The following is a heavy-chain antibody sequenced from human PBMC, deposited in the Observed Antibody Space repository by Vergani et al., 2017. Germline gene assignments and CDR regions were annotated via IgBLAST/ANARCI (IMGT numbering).Heavy chain of an antibody. CDR3: ARDCPGGGGACAAGWYFDL. CDR2: MSSGDSI. Sequence: QVQLVESGGGLVKPGGSLRLSCAASGFTFSDHYMSCVRQAPGKGLEWISYMSSGDSIYYADSVKGRFTVARDNTKNTLYLQMNSLRAEDTAVYYCARDCPGGGGACAAGWYFDLWGRGTLVTVSS. J-gene: IGHJ2*01. CDR1: GFTFSDHY. V-gene: IGHV3-11*04. D-gene: IGHD2-21*02.